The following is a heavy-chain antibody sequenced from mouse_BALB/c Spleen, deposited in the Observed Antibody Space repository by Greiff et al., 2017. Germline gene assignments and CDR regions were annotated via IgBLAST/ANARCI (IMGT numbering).Heavy chain of an antibody. Sequence: EVKLVESGGGLVKPGGSLKLSCAASGFTFSSYAMSWVRQTPEKRLEWVATISSGGSYTYYPDSVKGRFTISRDNAKNTLYLQMSSLRSEDTAMYYCARHLYDYDWFAYWGQGTLVTVSA. CDR1: GFTFSSYA. CDR2: ISSGGSYT. J-gene: IGHJ3*01. D-gene: IGHD2-4*01. CDR3: ARHLYDYDWFAY. V-gene: IGHV5-9-3*01.